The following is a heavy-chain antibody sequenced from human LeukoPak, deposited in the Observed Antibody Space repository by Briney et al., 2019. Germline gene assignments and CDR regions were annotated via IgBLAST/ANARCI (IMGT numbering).Heavy chain of an antibody. CDR2: ISSSGSTI. CDR3: ARVCSSSSGGWFDP. J-gene: IGHJ5*02. CDR1: GFTFSDYY. D-gene: IGHD6-6*01. Sequence: GGSLRLSCAASGFTFSDYYMSWIIQAPGKELEWVSYISSSGSTIYYADSVKGRFTISRDNAKNSLYLQMNSLRAEDTAVYYCARVCSSSSGGWFDPWGQGTLVTVSS. V-gene: IGHV3-11*01.